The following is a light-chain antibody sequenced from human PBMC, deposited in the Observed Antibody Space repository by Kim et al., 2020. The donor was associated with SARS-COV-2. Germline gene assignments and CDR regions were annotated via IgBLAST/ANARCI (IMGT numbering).Light chain of an antibody. Sequence: QLVLTQSPSASASLGASVKLTCTLSSGHSNYAIAWHQQQPEKGPRYLMKLNSDGSHSKGDVIPDRFSGSSSGAERYLTISSLQSEDEADYYCQTWGTGIVVFGGGTQLTVL. CDR1: SGHSNYA. J-gene: IGLJ2*01. CDR3: QTWGTGIVV. V-gene: IGLV4-69*01. CDR2: LNSDGSH.